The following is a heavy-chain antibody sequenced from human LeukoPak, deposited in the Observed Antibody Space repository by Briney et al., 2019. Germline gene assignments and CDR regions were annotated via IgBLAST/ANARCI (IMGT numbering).Heavy chain of an antibody. D-gene: IGHD6-6*01. CDR3: AKTPGLLIAAQYYFDY. CDR1: GFTFSSYG. J-gene: IGHJ4*02. V-gene: IGHV3-30*02. CDR2: IRYDGSNK. Sequence: GGPLRLSCAASGFTFSSYGMHWVRQAPGKGLEWVAFIRYDGSNKYFADSVKGRFTNSRDNSKNTLYLQMNSLRAEDTAVYYCAKTPGLLIAAQYYFDYWGQGALVTVSS.